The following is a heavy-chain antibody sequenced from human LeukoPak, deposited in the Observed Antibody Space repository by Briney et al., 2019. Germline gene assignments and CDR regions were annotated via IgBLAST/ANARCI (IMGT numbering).Heavy chain of an antibody. V-gene: IGHV3-9*03. Sequence: LSLTCTVSGGSLSSYYWSWIRQPPGTGLEWVSGISWNSGSIGYADSVKGRFTISRDNAKNSLYLQMNSLRAEDMALYYCAKDTSFEYSSSSIDYWGQGTLVTVSS. J-gene: IGHJ4*02. CDR2: ISWNSGSI. CDR3: AKDTSFEYSSSSIDY. D-gene: IGHD6-6*01. CDR1: GGSLSSYY.